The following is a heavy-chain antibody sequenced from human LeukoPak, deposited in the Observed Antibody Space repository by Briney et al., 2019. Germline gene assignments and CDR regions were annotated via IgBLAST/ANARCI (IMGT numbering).Heavy chain of an antibody. Sequence: SETLSLTCTVSGGAISSGGYYWSWIRQHPGKGLEWIGYIYYSGSTYYNPSLKSRVTISVDTSKNQFSLKLSSVTAADTAVYYCARDRDTAMGLDYWGQETLVTVSS. J-gene: IGHJ4*02. V-gene: IGHV4-31*03. CDR1: GGAISSGGYY. D-gene: IGHD5-18*01. CDR3: ARDRDTAMGLDY. CDR2: IYYSGST.